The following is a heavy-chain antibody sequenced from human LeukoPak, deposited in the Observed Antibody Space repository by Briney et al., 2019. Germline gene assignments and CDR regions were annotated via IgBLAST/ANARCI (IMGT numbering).Heavy chain of an antibody. J-gene: IGHJ4*02. CDR2: ISSSSSYI. CDR1: GFTFSSYS. V-gene: IGHV3-21*01. Sequence: PGGSLRLSCAASGFTFSSYSMNWVRQAPGKGLEWVSSISSSSSYIYYADSVKGRFTISRDNAKNSLYLQMNSLRAEDTAVYYCARAQSSGWFLDYWGQGTLVTVSS. CDR3: ARAQSSGWFLDY. D-gene: IGHD6-19*01.